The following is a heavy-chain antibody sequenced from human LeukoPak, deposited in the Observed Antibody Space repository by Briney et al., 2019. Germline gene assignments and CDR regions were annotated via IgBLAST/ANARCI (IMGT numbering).Heavy chain of an antibody. CDR1: GGSISSYY. CDR2: IYYSGST. D-gene: IGHD5-24*01. Sequence: SETLSLTCTVSGGSISSYYWSWIRQPPGKGLEWIGYIYYSGSTNYNPSLKSRVTISVDTSKNQFSLKLSSVTAADTAVYYCARDGYNKGDWYFDLWGCGTLVTVSS. J-gene: IGHJ2*01. V-gene: IGHV4-59*01. CDR3: ARDGYNKGDWYFDL.